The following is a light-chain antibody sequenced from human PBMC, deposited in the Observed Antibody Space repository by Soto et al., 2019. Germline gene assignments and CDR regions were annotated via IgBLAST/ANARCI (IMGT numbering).Light chain of an antibody. CDR3: QNYDTSPT. V-gene: IGKV3-20*01. CDR1: QTVGSNY. Sequence: EIVLTQSPGTLSLSAGEIATLSCRASQTVGSNYLAWYQQKPGQTPTVLIYGASSRATGIPDRFSGSGSGTDFTLTITRLEPEDFAVYYCQNYDTSPTFGQGTKVEIK. J-gene: IGKJ1*01. CDR2: GAS.